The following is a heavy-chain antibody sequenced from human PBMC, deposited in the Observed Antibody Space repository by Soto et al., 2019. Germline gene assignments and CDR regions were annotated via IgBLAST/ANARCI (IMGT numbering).Heavy chain of an antibody. CDR2: RQYRLKWYS. V-gene: IGHV6-1*01. J-gene: IGHJ3*01. Sequence: PSQILSLTCAISVDRISINSACWNWIRQSPSRSLEWVGRRQYRLKWYSEYAGSGKSRISIDSGKDKSQFSRQLKSVTPADAAVYFCGSALPNWPRIGGACNMGFDVWGQGTMVTVSS. CDR1: VDRISINSAC. D-gene: IGHD6-13*01. CDR3: GSALPNWPRIGGACNMGFDV.